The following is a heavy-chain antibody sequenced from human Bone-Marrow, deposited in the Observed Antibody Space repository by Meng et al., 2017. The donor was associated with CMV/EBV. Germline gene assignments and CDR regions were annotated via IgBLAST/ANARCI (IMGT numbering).Heavy chain of an antibody. CDR2: ISSSGSTI. CDR1: GFTFSSYE. V-gene: IGHV3-48*03. D-gene: IGHD3-10*01. Sequence: GESLKISCAASGFTFSSYEMNWVRQAPGKGLEWVSYISSSGSTIYYADSVKGRFTISRDNAKNTLYLQMNNLRDEDTAVYYCVRDSGSGSYSRFWGQGTLVTVSS. J-gene: IGHJ4*02. CDR3: VRDSGSGSYSRF.